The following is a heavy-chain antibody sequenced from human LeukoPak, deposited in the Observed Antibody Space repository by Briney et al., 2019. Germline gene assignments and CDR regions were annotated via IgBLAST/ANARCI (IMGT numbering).Heavy chain of an antibody. CDR2: INHSGST. Sequence: PSETLSLTCAVYGGSFSGYYWSWIRQPPGKGLEWIREINHSGSTNYNPSLKSRVTISVDTSKNQFSLKLSSVTAADTAVYYCARGPPRRGGFWYYYYMDVWGKGTTVTVSS. CDR3: ARGPPRRGGFWYYYYMDV. V-gene: IGHV4-34*01. CDR1: GGSFSGYY. D-gene: IGHD5-12*01. J-gene: IGHJ6*03.